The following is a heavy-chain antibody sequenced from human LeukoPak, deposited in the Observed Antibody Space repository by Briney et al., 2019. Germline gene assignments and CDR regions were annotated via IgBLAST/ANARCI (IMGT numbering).Heavy chain of an antibody. V-gene: IGHV3-48*04. D-gene: IGHD3-10*01. CDR1: GFTFSRYG. Sequence: GGSLRLSCAASGFTFSRYGMHWVRQAPGKGLEWVSYISGSGIIIYYADSVKGRFTISRDNAKNSLYLQMSSLRAEDTAVYYCARAAKFEFYFDYWGQGTLVTVSS. CDR3: ARAAKFEFYFDY. CDR2: ISGSGIII. J-gene: IGHJ4*02.